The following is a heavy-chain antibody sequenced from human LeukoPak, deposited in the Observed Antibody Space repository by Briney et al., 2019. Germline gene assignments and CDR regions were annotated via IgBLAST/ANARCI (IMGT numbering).Heavy chain of an antibody. D-gene: IGHD6-19*01. CDR2: IYYSGST. V-gene: IGHV4-31*03. CDR3: ARESGSGDAFDI. J-gene: IGHJ3*02. Sequence: PSETLSLTCTVSGVSVSSGGYYWSWIRQHPGKGLEWIGYIYYSGSTYYNPSLKSRVTISVDTSKNQFSLKLSSVTAADTAVYYCARESGSGDAFDIWGQGTMVTVSS. CDR1: GVSVSSGGYY.